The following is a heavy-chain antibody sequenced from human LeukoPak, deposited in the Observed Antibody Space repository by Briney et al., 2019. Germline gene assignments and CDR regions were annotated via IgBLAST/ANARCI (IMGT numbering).Heavy chain of an antibody. CDR2: IYYSGST. V-gene: IGHV4-59*01. CDR1: GGSIRSYY. J-gene: IGHJ4*02. Sequence: PSETLSLTCCVSGGSIRSYYWSWIRQPPGKGLEWIGYIYYSGSTNYNPSLKSRLTISVDMSKNQFSLNLSSVTAADTAVYYCARYSSTADYFDHWGQGILVTVFS. CDR3: ARYSSTADYFDH. D-gene: IGHD6-13*01.